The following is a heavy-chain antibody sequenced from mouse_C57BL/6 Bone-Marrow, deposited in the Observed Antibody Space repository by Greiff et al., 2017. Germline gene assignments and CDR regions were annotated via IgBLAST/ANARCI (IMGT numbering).Heavy chain of an antibody. CDR2: ISSGGDYI. CDR1: GFTFSSYA. V-gene: IGHV5-9-1*02. Sequence: DVHLVESGEGLVKPGGSLKLSCAASGFTFSSYAMSWVRQTPEKRLEWVAYISSGGDYIYYADTVKGRFTISRDNARNTLYLQMSSLKSEDTAMYYCTRGPGYYAMDYWGQGTSVTVSS. CDR3: TRGPGYYAMDY. J-gene: IGHJ4*01.